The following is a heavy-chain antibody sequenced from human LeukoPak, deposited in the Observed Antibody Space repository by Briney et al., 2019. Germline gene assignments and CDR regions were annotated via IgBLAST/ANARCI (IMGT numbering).Heavy chain of an antibody. Sequence: SETLSLTCTVSGGSISSYYWSWIRQPPGKGLEWIGYIYYSGSTNYNPSLKSRVTISVDTSENQFSLKLSSVTAADTAVYYCARHQSSSVDFDYWGQGTLVTVSS. D-gene: IGHD6-6*01. V-gene: IGHV4-59*08. CDR1: GGSISSYY. CDR2: IYYSGST. J-gene: IGHJ4*02. CDR3: ARHQSSSVDFDY.